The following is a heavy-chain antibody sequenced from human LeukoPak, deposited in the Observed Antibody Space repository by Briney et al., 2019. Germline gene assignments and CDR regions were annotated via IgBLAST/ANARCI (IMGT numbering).Heavy chain of an antibody. D-gene: IGHD3-10*01. CDR3: ARDGGPRGHYFDY. J-gene: IGHJ4*02. CDR1: GGTFSSYA. CDR2: IIPIFGTA. Sequence: SVKVSCKASGGTFSSYAISRVRQAPGQGLEWMGGIIPIFGTANYAQKFQGRVAITTDESTSTAYMELSSLRSEDTAVYYCARDGGPRGHYFDYWGQGTLVTVSS. V-gene: IGHV1-69*05.